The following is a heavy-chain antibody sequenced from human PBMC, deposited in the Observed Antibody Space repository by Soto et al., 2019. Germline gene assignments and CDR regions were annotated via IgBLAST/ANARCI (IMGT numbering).Heavy chain of an antibody. V-gene: IGHV4-30-4*08. CDR1: GDSISSDYYH. CDR2: IHHSGSI. Sequence: QVQLQQSGPGLVKPSQTLSLTCTVSGDSISSDYYHWTWIRQSPGKGLEWIGYIHHSGSILYNPYSKRRVTTSVDTSQIHFSLHLTSVSAADTAVYFCAREADGGDSLDVWGQGTTVTVSS. D-gene: IGHD2-21*02. J-gene: IGHJ6*02. CDR3: AREADGGDSLDV.